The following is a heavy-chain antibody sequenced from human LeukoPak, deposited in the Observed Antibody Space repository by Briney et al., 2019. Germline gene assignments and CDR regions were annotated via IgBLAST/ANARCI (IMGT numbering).Heavy chain of an antibody. D-gene: IGHD3-22*01. J-gene: IGHJ4*02. CDR2: INPSAGST. Sequence: ASVKVSCKASGHTFTSYYMHWVRQAPGQGLEWMGIINPSAGSTSYAQKFQGRVTMTRDTSTSTVYMELSSLRSDDTAVYFCARAFDSSGYYPDYWGQGTLVTVSS. CDR3: ARAFDSSGYYPDY. CDR1: GHTFTSYY. V-gene: IGHV1-46*01.